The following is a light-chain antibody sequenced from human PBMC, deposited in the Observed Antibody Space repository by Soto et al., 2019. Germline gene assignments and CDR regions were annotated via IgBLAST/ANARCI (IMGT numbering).Light chain of an antibody. Sequence: QSVLTQPPSASGPPGQRVTISCSGSSSNIGSNYVYWYQQLPGTAPKLLIYSNSQRPSGVPDRFSGSKSGTSASLAISGLRSEDEADYYCAAWDDSLSAVVFGGGTQLTVL. CDR3: AAWDDSLSAVV. CDR1: SSNIGSNY. J-gene: IGLJ2*01. CDR2: SNS. V-gene: IGLV1-47*02.